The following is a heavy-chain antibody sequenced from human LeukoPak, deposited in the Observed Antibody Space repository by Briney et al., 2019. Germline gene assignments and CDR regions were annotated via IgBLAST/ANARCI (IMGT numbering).Heavy chain of an antibody. CDR2: ISSNGRST. CDR3: ARVDYGSGCDS. J-gene: IGHJ4*02. CDR1: GFTLRSYS. Sequence: GGSLRLSCAASGFTLRSYSMHWVRQAPGKGLEFVSAISSNGRSTYYANSVKGRFTISRDNSKNTLYLQMGSLRTEDMAVYYCARVDYGSGCDSWGQGTLVTVSS. D-gene: IGHD6-19*01. V-gene: IGHV3-64*01.